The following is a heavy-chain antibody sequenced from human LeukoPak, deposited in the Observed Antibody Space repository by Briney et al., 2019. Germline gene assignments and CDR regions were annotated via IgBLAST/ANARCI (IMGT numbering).Heavy chain of an antibody. CDR3: ARGGKQQLVHYYYGMDV. V-gene: IGHV4-34*01. J-gene: IGHJ6*04. Sequence: SETLSLTCAVYGGSLSGYYWSWIRQPPGKGLEWIGEINHSGSTNYNPSLKSRVTISVDTSKNQFSLKLSSVTAADTAVYYCARGGKQQLVHYYYGMDVWGKGTTVTVSS. CDR2: INHSGST. CDR1: GGSLSGYY. D-gene: IGHD6-13*01.